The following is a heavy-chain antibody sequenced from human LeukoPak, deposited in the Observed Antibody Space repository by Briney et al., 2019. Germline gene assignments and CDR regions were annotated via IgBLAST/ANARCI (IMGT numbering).Heavy chain of an antibody. CDR2: INPNRGGT. J-gene: IGHJ5*02. CDR3: ARGASGVYTVTTSWFDP. V-gene: IGHV1-2*02. Sequence: GASVNVSCTASGYTFTGYYMHWVRQAPGQGLEWMGWINPNRGGTNYAQKVEGRVTMTRDTSRSTAYMEVSRLRSDDTAAYYCARGASGVYTVTTSWFDPWGQGTLVTVSS. D-gene: IGHD4-17*01. CDR1: GYTFTGYY.